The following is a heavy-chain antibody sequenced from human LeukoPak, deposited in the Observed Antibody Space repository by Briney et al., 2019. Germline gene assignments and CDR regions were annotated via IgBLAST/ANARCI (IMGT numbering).Heavy chain of an antibody. CDR3: ARHFGISQYHESGCYYSGQGSLVSVSSGESSQPCDY. D-gene: IGHD6-19*01. Sequence: PSETLSLTCTVSGYSISSGYYWGWIRQPPGKGLEWIGSIYHGGSTYYNPSLKSRVTISLEPSKNQFSLKLTSVTSADTAVYYCARHFGISQYHESGCYYSGQGSLVSVSSGESSQPCDYWGQGTLVSASS. CDR2: IYHGGST. J-gene: IGHJ4*02. CDR1: GYSISSGYY. V-gene: IGHV4-38-2*02.